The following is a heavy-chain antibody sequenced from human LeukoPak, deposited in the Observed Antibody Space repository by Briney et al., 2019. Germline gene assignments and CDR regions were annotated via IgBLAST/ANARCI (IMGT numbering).Heavy chain of an antibody. Sequence: GGSLRLSCAASGFIVSSSYMSWVRQPPGKGLEWVSGIYTDGSTYYADSVQGRFTISRDNSKNTLYLQMNSLRAEDTAVYYCAKDGGDIVVVVAADGINWFDPWGQGTLVTVSS. CDR3: AKDGGDIVVVVAADGINWFDP. J-gene: IGHJ5*02. CDR1: GFIVSSSY. V-gene: IGHV3-66*01. D-gene: IGHD2-15*01. CDR2: IYTDGST.